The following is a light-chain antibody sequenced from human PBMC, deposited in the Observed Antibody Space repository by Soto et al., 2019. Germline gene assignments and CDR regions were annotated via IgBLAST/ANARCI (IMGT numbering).Light chain of an antibody. Sequence: EIVLTQSPGTLSLSPGERATLSCRASQSVSSSLAWYQQKPGQAPRLVIYGASRRATGIPDRFSGSGSGTDFTLTISRLEPEDFAVYYCQQYGSSPPLTFGGGTKVDIK. V-gene: IGKV3-20*01. CDR3: QQYGSSPPLT. J-gene: IGKJ4*01. CDR1: QSVSSS. CDR2: GAS.